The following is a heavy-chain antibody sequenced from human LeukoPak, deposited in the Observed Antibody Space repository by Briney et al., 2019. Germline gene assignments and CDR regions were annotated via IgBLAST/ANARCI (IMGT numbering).Heavy chain of an antibody. CDR1: GGAISSSRYY. CDR3: ARTLGQQLVNFDY. J-gene: IGHJ4*02. CDR2: IFYSGNT. V-gene: IGHV4-39*01. Sequence: SETLSFTCNGSGGAISSSRYYWGWIRQSPGKGLEWIGSIFYSGNTYYNPSLQSRVTISVDTSKNQFSLKLSSVTAADTAVYHCARTLGQQLVNFDYWGQGALVTVSS. D-gene: IGHD6-13*01.